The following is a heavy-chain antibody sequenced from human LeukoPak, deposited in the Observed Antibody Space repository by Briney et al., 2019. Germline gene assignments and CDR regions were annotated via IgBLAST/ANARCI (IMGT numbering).Heavy chain of an antibody. CDR2: IIPIFGTA. J-gene: IGHJ4*02. V-gene: IGHV1-69*13. CDR1: GGTFSSYA. Sequence: ASVKVSCKASGGTFSSYAISWVRQAPGQGLEWMGGIIPIFGTANYAQKFQGRVTITADESTSTAYMELSSLRSEDTAVYYCATVKAAGAGYFDYWGQGTLVTVSS. CDR3: ATVKAAGAGYFDY. D-gene: IGHD6-13*01.